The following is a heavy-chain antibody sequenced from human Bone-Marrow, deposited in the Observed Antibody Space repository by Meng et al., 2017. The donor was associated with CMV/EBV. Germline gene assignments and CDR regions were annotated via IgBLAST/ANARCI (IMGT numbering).Heavy chain of an antibody. V-gene: IGHV3-23*01. CDR2: ISGGGDST. J-gene: IGHJ4*02. CDR3: VSELQFTYFDY. Sequence: GGSLRLSCAASGFTFSNYAMSWVRQAPGKWLEWVSAISGGGDSTYYADSVKGRFTISRDNSKNTLYLQMNSLRAEDTAVYYCVSELQFTYFDYWGQGTLVTVSS. CDR1: GFTFSNYA. D-gene: IGHD5-24*01.